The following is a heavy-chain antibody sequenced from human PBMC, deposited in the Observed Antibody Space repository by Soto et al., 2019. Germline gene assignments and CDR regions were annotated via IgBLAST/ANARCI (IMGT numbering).Heavy chain of an antibody. CDR3: ARARRDRVATMVRGRIDAYSSDY. CDR1: GGSISSSSYY. Sequence: QLQLQESGPGLVKPSETLSLTCTVSGGSISSSSYYWGWIRQPPGKGLEWIGSIYYSGSTYYNPSLKSRVPISVDRPQNQFSRKVSPVTAAAAALYYCARARRDRVATMVRGRIDAYSSDYWGQCTLVTASS. J-gene: IGHJ4*02. CDR2: IYYSGST. D-gene: IGHD3-10*01. V-gene: IGHV4-39*01.